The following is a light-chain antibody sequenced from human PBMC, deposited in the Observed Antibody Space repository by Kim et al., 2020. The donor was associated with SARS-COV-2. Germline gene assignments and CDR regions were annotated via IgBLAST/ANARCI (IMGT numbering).Light chain of an antibody. Sequence: TISCAGSSAIIGSNSVNWYQQVPGTAPKVLIYNNNKRPSGVPDRFSASKSGTSASLAICGLQAEDEADYYCGSWDDTLSGWVFGGGTQLTVL. J-gene: IGLJ3*02. CDR2: NNN. CDR3: GSWDDTLSGWV. V-gene: IGLV1-44*01. CDR1: SAIIGSNS.